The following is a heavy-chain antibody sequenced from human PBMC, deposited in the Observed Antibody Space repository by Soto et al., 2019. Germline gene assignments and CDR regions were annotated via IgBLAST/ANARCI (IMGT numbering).Heavy chain of an antibody. V-gene: IGHV3-33*01. CDR2: ILNDGSNR. J-gene: IGHJ6*02. D-gene: IGHD3-10*01. CDR3: ARDDEYSGNGMDV. Sequence: QVQLVESGGGVVQPGRSLRLSCAASEFTFSNYGTHWVRQAPGKGLEWVAVILNDGSNRYHADSVKDRFTISRDNSKNTLYLQMNSLRVEDTAVYYCARDDEYSGNGMDVWGQGTTVTVS. CDR1: EFTFSNYG.